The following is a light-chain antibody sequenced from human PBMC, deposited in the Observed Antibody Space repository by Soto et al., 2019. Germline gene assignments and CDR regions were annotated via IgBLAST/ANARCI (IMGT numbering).Light chain of an antibody. CDR2: GAS. J-gene: IGKJ4*01. CDR3: QQYGSSPLT. CDR1: QSVSSSY. Sequence: EVVLTQSPGTLALSRGERATLSCRASQSVSSSYLAWYQHRPGQAPRLLIFGASSRATGIPDRFSCTGSGTEFTRTISRLEPEDFEAYYCQQYGSSPLTFGRGTKVDIX. V-gene: IGKV3-20*01.